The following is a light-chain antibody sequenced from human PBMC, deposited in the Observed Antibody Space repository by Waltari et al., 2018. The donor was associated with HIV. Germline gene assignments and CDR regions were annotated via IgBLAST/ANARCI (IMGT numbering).Light chain of an antibody. Sequence: EIVMTQSPATLSVSPGERAALSCRASQSVSSNLLWYQQKTGQAPRVLIYGAYTRATGTPASFSGSGSGTESALTISSLQSEDFVVYYCQQYNHCPRITFGGGPKLAIK. CDR3: QQYNHCPRIT. V-gene: IGKV3-15*01. CDR1: QSVSSN. CDR2: GAY. J-gene: IGKJ4*01.